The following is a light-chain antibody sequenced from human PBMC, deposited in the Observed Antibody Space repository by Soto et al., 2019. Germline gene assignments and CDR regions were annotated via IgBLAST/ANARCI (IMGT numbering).Light chain of an antibody. CDR3: QQYHIWPPWT. Sequence: DIVMTQSPATLSVSPGERATLSCRASQSLSSNLAWYQQKPGQAPRLLIYAASTRATGIPARFSGSGSWTEFTLTISSLQSEDFAVYYCQQYHIWPPWTFGQGTKVEIK. CDR1: QSLSSN. CDR2: AAS. J-gene: IGKJ1*01. V-gene: IGKV3-15*01.